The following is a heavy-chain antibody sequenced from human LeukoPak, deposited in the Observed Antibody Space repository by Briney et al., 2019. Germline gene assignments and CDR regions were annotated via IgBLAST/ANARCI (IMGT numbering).Heavy chain of an antibody. D-gene: IGHD6-13*01. CDR1: GFTFSSYW. CDR3: ARVTRQQLVLFDY. CDR2: IKQDGSEK. J-gene: IGHJ4*02. V-gene: IGHV3-7*01. Sequence: GGSLRLSCAASGFTFSSYWMSWVRQAPGKGLEWVANIKQDGSEKYYVDSVKGRFTISRDNAKNSLYLQMNSLRAEDTAVYYCARVTRQQLVLFDYWGQGTLVTVSS.